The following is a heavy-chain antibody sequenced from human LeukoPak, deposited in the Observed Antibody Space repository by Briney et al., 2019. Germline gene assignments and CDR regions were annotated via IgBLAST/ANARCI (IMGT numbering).Heavy chain of an antibody. CDR3: ARDGDRLVATFDY. Sequence: PGGSLRLSCAASGFTFSSFEMNWVRQAPGKGLEWVSYISSSGTTIYYADSVKGRFTISRDNVKSSLYLQMNSLRAEDTAVYYCARDGDRLVATFDYWGQGTLVTVSS. CDR1: GFTFSSFE. J-gene: IGHJ4*02. V-gene: IGHV3-48*03. CDR2: ISSSGTTI. D-gene: IGHD3-16*01.